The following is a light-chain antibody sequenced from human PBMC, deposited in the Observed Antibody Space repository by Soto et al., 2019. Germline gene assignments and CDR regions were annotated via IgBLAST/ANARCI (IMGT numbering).Light chain of an antibody. CDR1: SSDVGGYNY. CDR3: SSYTSSSTHVV. J-gene: IGLJ3*02. CDR2: DVS. Sequence: QSVLTQPASVSGSPGQSITISCTGTSSDVGGYNYVSWYQQHPDKAPKVMIYDVSNRPSGVSNRFSGSKSGNTASLTISGLQAEDEADYYCSSYTSSSTHVVFGGGTKLTVL. V-gene: IGLV2-14*01.